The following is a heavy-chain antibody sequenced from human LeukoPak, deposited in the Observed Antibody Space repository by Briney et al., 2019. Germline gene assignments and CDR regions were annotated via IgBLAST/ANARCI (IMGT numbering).Heavy chain of an antibody. CDR3: ARVDNWNYAYFEY. CDR2: INPNTGNT. D-gene: IGHD1-7*01. CDR1: GYTFNYFY. J-gene: IGHJ4*02. V-gene: IGHV1-2*02. Sequence: ASVKVSCKPSGYTFNYFYLHWVRQAPGQGLEWMGWINPNTGNTNYAQKFQGRVTMTKDTSSNSVSMDLSWLGSDDTAVYYCARVDNWNYAYFEYWGQGTLVTVSS.